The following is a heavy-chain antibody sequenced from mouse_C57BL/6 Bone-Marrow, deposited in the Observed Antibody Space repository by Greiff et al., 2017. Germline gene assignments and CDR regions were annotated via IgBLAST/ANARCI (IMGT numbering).Heavy chain of an antibody. CDR3: ARDYSNSYYFDY. CDR2: IYPGSGST. V-gene: IGHV1-55*01. Sequence: QVQLKQPGAELVKPGASVKMSCKASGYTFTSYWITWVKQRPGQGLEWIGDIYPGSGSTNYNEKFKSKATLTVDTSSSTAYMQLSSLTSEDSAVYYCARDYSNSYYFDYWGQGTTLTVSS. J-gene: IGHJ2*01. D-gene: IGHD2-5*01. CDR1: GYTFTSYW.